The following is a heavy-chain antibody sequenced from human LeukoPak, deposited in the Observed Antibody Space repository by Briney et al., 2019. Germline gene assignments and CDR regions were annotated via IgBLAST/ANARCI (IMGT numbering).Heavy chain of an antibody. V-gene: IGHV3-23*01. Sequence: PGGSLRLSCAASGFTFSSYAMSWVRQAPGKGLEWVSAIIGSGGTTYYADSVKGRFTISRDNSKNTLYLQMNSLRAEDTAVYYCAKGYYYDSSGYYWPIDYWGQGTLVTVSS. D-gene: IGHD3-22*01. J-gene: IGHJ4*02. CDR1: GFTFSSYA. CDR2: IIGSGGTT. CDR3: AKGYYYDSSGYYWPIDY.